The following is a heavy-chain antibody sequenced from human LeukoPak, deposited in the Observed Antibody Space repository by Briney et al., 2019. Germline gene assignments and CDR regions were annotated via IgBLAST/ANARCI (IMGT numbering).Heavy chain of an antibody. D-gene: IGHD6-25*01. CDR3: TRDLGLRRMI. V-gene: IGHV3-48*04. J-gene: IGHJ2*01. CDR2: ISAGSGTV. Sequence: EGALRLCGTASGLSLSSNNMHWVRQTPGGGLEWLSYISAGSGTVFSADSVKGRFTISGDNARESLSLQMNSLRVEDTAVYYCTRDLGLRRMIWGRGTLVIVSS. CDR1: GLSLSSNN.